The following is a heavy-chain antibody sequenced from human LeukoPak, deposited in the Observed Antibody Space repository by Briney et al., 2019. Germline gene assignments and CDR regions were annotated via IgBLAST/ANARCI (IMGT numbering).Heavy chain of an antibody. D-gene: IGHD6-19*01. V-gene: IGHV4-34*01. J-gene: IGHJ4*02. Sequence: SETLSLTCDVYGGSFSGCYWSWIRQPPGKGLEWIGEINHSGSTNYNPSLKSRVTISVDTSKNQFSLKLSSVTAADTAVYYCARMEGKVAGHYGYWGQGTLVTVSS. CDR1: GGSFSGCY. CDR3: ARMEGKVAGHYGY. CDR2: INHSGST.